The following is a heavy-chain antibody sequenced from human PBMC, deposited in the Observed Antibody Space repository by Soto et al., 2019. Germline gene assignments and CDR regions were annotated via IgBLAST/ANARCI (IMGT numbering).Heavy chain of an antibody. CDR2: IYPGDSDT. D-gene: IGHD6-19*01. Sequence: PGESLKISCKGSGYSFTSYWIGWVRQMPGEGLEWMGIIYPGDSDTRYSPSFQGQVTISADKAISTAYLQWSRLKASDTAMYYWARSFRSYSSGWYVGGDYFDYWGQGTLVTVSS. J-gene: IGHJ4*02. CDR3: ARSFRSYSSGWYVGGDYFDY. CDR1: GYSFTSYW. V-gene: IGHV5-51*01.